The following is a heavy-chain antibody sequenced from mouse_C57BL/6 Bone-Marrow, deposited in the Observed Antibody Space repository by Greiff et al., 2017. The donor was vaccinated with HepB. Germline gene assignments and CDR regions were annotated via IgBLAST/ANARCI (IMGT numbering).Heavy chain of an antibody. CDR1: GFTFSSYA. Sequence: DVKLVESGGGLVKPGGSLKLSCAASGFTFSSYAMSWVRQTPEKRLEWVATISDGGSYTYYPDNVKGRFTISRDNAKNNLYLQMSHLKSEDTAMYYCARERGFYYDYGFAYWGQGTRVTVSA. CDR3: ARERGFYYDYGFAY. CDR2: ISDGGSYT. J-gene: IGHJ3*01. V-gene: IGHV5-4*01. D-gene: IGHD2-4*01.